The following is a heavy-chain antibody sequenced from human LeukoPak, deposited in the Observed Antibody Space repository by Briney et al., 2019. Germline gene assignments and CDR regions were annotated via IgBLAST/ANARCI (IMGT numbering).Heavy chain of an antibody. D-gene: IGHD2-21*02. CDR3: AKDPLGGDLDY. Sequence: GGSLRLSCAASGFTFSSYAMSWVRQAPGKGLEWVSGINGNGGSTYYADSVKGRFTISRDNSKNTLYLQMNSLRAEDTAVYYCAKDPLGGDLDYWGQGTLVTVSS. CDR1: GFTFSSYA. CDR2: INGNGGST. J-gene: IGHJ4*02. V-gene: IGHV3-23*01.